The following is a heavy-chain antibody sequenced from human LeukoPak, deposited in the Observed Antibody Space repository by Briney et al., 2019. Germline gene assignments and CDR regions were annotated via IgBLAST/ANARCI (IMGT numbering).Heavy chain of an antibody. D-gene: IGHD2-15*01. CDR3: ARGGYCSGGSCDWFDP. CDR1: GGSISSGGYS. J-gene: IGHJ5*02. V-gene: IGHV4-30-2*01. CDR2: IYHSGST. Sequence: KPSETLSLTCTVSGGSISSGGYSWSWIRQPPGKGLEWIGYIYHSGSTYYNPSLKSRVTISVDRSKNQFSLKLSSVTAADTAVYYCARGGYCSGGSCDWFDPWGQGTLVTVSS.